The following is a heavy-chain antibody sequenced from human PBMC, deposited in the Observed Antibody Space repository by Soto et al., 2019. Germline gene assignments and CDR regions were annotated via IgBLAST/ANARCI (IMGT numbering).Heavy chain of an antibody. J-gene: IGHJ6*02. CDR2: IIPIFAKE. CDR3: ARGLGSYYYYGMDA. CDR1: GGTFSSYA. D-gene: IGHD3-10*01. Sequence: VQLVQSGAEVKKPGSSVKVSCKASGGTFSSYAISWVRQAPEQGLGWMEGIIPIFAKENYAQKFHGRVTITADESTSTAYMELSSLRSDDTAVYYCARGLGSYYYYGMDAWGQGTTVSVSS. V-gene: IGHV1-69*01.